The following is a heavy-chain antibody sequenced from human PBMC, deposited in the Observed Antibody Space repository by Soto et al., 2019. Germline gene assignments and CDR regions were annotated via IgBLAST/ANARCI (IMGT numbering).Heavy chain of an antibody. CDR1: GGSISSSNW. CDR3: ARSIFGVVIELYYGMDV. Sequence: SETLSLTCAVSGGSISSSNWWSWVRQPPGKGLEWIGEIYHSGSTNYNPSLKSRVTISVDKSKNQFSLKLSSVTAADTAVYYCARSIFGVVIELYYGMDVWGQGTTVTVSS. J-gene: IGHJ6*02. V-gene: IGHV4-4*02. D-gene: IGHD3-3*01. CDR2: IYHSGST.